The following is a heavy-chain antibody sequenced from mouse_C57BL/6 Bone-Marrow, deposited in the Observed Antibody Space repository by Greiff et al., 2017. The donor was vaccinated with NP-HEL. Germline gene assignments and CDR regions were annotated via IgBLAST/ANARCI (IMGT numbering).Heavy chain of an antibody. CDR1: GYTFTEYT. CDR3: ARHEEWDYYGSSPYWYFDV. CDR2: FYPGSGSI. J-gene: IGHJ1*03. V-gene: IGHV1-62-2*01. Sequence: LQESGAELVKPGASVKLSCKASGYTFTEYTIHWVKQRSGQGLEWIGWFYPGSGSIKYNEKFKDKATLTADKSSSTVYMELSRLTSEDSAVYFCARHEEWDYYGSSPYWYFDVWGTGTTVTVSS. D-gene: IGHD1-1*01.